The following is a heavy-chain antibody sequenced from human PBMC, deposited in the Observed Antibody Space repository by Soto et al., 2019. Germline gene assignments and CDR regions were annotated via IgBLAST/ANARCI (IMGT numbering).Heavy chain of an antibody. CDR3: ARGRNKVRYSSGWCLDY. V-gene: IGHV4-34*01. D-gene: IGHD6-19*01. Sequence: QVQLQQWGAGLLKPSETLSLTCAVYGGSFSGYYWSWIRQPPGKGLEWIGEINHSGSTNYNPSLKSRVTISVDTSKNQFSLKLSSVTAADTAVYYCARGRNKVRYSSGWCLDYWGQGTLVTVSS. CDR2: INHSGST. J-gene: IGHJ4*02. CDR1: GGSFSGYY.